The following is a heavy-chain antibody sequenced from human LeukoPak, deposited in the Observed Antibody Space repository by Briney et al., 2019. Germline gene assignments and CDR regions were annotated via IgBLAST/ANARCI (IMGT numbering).Heavy chain of an antibody. CDR2: ISYDGSNK. CDR1: GFTFSSYA. CDR3: ARGRYSSYDWVEGQEWLVLGSYYYYMDV. J-gene: IGHJ6*03. D-gene: IGHD5-12*01. Sequence: PGRSLRLSCAASGFTFSSYAMHWVRQAPGKGLEWVAVISYDGSNKYYADSVKGRFTISRDNSKNTLYLQMNSLRAEDTAVYYCARGRYSSYDWVEGQEWLVLGSYYYYMDVWGKGTTVTVSS. V-gene: IGHV3-30*04.